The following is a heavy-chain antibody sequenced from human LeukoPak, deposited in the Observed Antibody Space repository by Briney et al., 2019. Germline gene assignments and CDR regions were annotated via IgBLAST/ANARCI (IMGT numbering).Heavy chain of an antibody. CDR1: GGSISSDTYY. J-gene: IGHJ4*02. D-gene: IGHD1-26*01. CDR2: IYYTGST. Sequence: PSETLSLTCTVSGGSISSDTYYWGWIRQAPGKGLEWIGTIYYTGSTYFNPSLKSRASISLDTSKNQFSLRLNSVTAADTAVYYCARISSGSGANYWGQGTLVTVSS. V-gene: IGHV4-39*07. CDR3: ARISSGSGANY.